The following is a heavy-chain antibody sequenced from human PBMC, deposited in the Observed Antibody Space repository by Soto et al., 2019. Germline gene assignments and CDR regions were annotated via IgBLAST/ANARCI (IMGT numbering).Heavy chain of an antibody. D-gene: IGHD4-17*01. CDR3: ARHISGDYWFDP. J-gene: IGHJ5*02. Sequence: QDQLVQSGAEVKKPGSSVKVSCKSSGGTFSSYAISWVRQAPGQGLEWMGGIIPIFGTANFAQKFQGRGTITADESTSKAYMELSSLRSEDTAVYYCARHISGDYWFDPWGQVTLVTVSS. V-gene: IGHV1-69*12. CDR2: IIPIFGTA. CDR1: GGTFSSYA.